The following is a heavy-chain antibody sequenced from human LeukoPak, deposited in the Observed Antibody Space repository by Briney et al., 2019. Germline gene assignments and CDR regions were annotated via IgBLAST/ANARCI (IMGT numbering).Heavy chain of an antibody. V-gene: IGHV4-39*07. D-gene: IGHD3-16*02. Sequence: SETLSLTCNVSGGAVFNSEYYWGWIRQSPGRGLEWIGSMYYSGITYYNPSLKSRVTISVDTSKNQFSLKLSSVTAADTAVYYCARGGTYYDYVWGSYRLRPIDYWGQGTLVTVSS. CDR3: ARGGTYYDYVWGSYRLRPIDY. J-gene: IGHJ4*02. CDR1: GGAVFNSEYY. CDR2: MYYSGIT.